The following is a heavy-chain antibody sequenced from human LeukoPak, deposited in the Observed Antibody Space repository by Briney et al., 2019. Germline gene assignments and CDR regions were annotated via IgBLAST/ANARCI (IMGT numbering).Heavy chain of an antibody. Sequence: SQTLSLTCAVSGGSISSGGYSWSWIRPPPGKGLEWIGYIYHSWSTYDNPSLKSRVTISVDRSKNQFSLKLSSVTAAATAVYYCARGRITMVRGVIISDWFDPWGQGTLVTVSS. CDR3: ARGRITMVRGVIISDWFDP. CDR1: GGSISSGGYS. CDR2: IYHSWST. D-gene: IGHD3-10*01. J-gene: IGHJ5*02. V-gene: IGHV4-30-2*01.